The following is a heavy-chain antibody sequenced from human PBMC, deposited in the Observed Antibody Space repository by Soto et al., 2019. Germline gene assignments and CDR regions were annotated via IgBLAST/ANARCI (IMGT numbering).Heavy chain of an antibody. CDR3: AKDINDYGPSEFDY. D-gene: IGHD4-17*01. J-gene: IGHJ4*02. Sequence: PGGSLRLSCAASGFTFDDYAMHWVRQAPGKGLEWVSGISWNSGSIGYADSVKGRFTISRDNAKNSPYLQMNSLRAEDTALYYCAKDINDYGPSEFDYWGQGTLVTVSS. V-gene: IGHV3-9*01. CDR2: ISWNSGSI. CDR1: GFTFDDYA.